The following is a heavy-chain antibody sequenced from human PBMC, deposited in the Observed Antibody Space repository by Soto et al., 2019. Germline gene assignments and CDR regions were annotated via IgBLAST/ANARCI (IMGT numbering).Heavy chain of an antibody. Sequence: SETLSLTCAVYGGSFSGYYWSWIRQPPGKGLEWIGEINHSGSTNYNPSLKSRVTISVDTSKNQFSLKLSSVTAADTAVYYCAREVATISWVVAATPANYYYYYMDVWGKGTTVTVSS. CDR1: GGSFSGYY. V-gene: IGHV4-34*01. CDR3: AREVATISWVVAATPANYYYYYMDV. CDR2: INHSGST. J-gene: IGHJ6*03. D-gene: IGHD2-15*01.